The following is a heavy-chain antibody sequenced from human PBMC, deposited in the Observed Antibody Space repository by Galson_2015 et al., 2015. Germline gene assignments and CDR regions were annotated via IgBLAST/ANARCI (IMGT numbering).Heavy chain of an antibody. D-gene: IGHD3-22*01. CDR1: GFTFSNYA. CDR3: AKGYNYDTRDYYWGFDY. V-gene: IGHV3-23*01. CDR2: ITGGGGST. Sequence: SLRLSCAASGFTFSNYAMSWVRQAPGKGLEWVSFITGGGGSTYYADSVKGRFTISRDNSKNTLYLQMNSLRAEGTAVYYCAKGYNYDTRDYYWGFDYWGQGTLVTVSS. J-gene: IGHJ4*02.